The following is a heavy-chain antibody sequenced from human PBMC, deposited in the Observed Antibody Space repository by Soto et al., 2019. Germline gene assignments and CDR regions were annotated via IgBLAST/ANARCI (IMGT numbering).Heavy chain of an antibody. CDR3: ALMRGVYGDYAFDI. Sequence: SDILSLTRTVSGASIPSGGYYWSWFRQHPGKGLEWIGYIYYSGSTYYNPSLKSRVTISVDTSKNQFSLKLSSVTAADTAVYYCALMRGVYGDYAFDIWGQGTMVT. J-gene: IGHJ3*02. D-gene: IGHD4-17*01. V-gene: IGHV4-31*03. CDR2: IYYSGST. CDR1: GASIPSGGYY.